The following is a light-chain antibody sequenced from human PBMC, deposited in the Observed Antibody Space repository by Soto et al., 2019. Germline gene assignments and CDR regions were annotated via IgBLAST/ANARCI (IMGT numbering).Light chain of an antibody. CDR2: GAS. J-gene: IGKJ4*01. Sequence: IILTQSPGTLSLSPGESVTLSCKASQTINNNYVAWYQQRPGRAPRLLVYGASARATGIPDRFRGSGAGTDFTLTISRLEPEDFAVYYCQHHGDLIGFGGGTKV. CDR3: QHHGDLIG. CDR1: QTINNNY. V-gene: IGKV3-20*01.